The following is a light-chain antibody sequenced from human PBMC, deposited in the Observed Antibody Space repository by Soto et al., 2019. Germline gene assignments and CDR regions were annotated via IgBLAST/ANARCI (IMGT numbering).Light chain of an antibody. V-gene: IGKV1-5*03. J-gene: IGKJ4*01. CDR1: QSISSW. Sequence: DIQMTQSPSTLSASVGDRVTITCRASQSISSWLAWYQQKPGKAPKLLIYKASSLESGVPSRFSGSGSGTQFTLTISSLQPDDFATYYCQQYDSFSLTFGGGTKVESK. CDR2: KAS. CDR3: QQYDSFSLT.